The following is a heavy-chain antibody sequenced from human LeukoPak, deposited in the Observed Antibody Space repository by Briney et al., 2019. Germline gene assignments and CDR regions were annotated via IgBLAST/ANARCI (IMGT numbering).Heavy chain of an antibody. Sequence: PSETLSLTCTVSGGSLSSSSSYWGWIRQPPGKGLEWIGSIYYSGSTYYNPSLKSRVTISVDTSKNQFSLKLSSVTAADTAVYYCARLMITFGGVIGSGFDYWGQGTLVTVSS. D-gene: IGHD3-16*02. J-gene: IGHJ4*02. CDR3: ARLMITFGGVIGSGFDY. CDR2: IYYSGST. V-gene: IGHV4-39*01. CDR1: GGSLSSSSSY.